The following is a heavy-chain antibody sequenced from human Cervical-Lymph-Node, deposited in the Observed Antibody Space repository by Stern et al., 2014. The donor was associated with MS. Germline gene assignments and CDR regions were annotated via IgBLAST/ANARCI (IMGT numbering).Heavy chain of an antibody. D-gene: IGHD3-22*01. Sequence: ESGPTLVKPTQTLTLTCTFSGFSLSGSGVGVGWIRQPPGKALDWLALIYWNDDKYYNPSLKTRLTIAKDTSKNQVVLKMTNVDPGDTATYYCALKGTYYYDSDTKGYFQQWGQGTLVTVSS. J-gene: IGHJ1*01. CDR1: GFSLSGSGVG. CDR2: IYWNDDK. V-gene: IGHV2-5*01. CDR3: ALKGTYYYDSDTKGYFQQ.